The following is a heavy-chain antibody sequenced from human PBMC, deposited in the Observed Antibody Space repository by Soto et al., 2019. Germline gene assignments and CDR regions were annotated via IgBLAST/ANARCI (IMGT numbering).Heavy chain of an antibody. CDR1: GFSFSSYA. CDR3: ARFYSSKVRYFDY. CDR2: LTSSGYST. D-gene: IGHD6-13*01. Sequence: GGSLRLSCAASGFSFSSYAMSWVRQAPGKGLEWISGLTSSGYSTYYADSVKGRFTISRDNSKNTLYQQMNSLRAEDTAVYYCARFYSSKVRYFDYWGQGTLVTVSS. J-gene: IGHJ4*02. V-gene: IGHV3-23*01.